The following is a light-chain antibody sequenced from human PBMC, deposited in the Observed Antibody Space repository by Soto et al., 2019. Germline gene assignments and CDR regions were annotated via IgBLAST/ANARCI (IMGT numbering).Light chain of an antibody. Sequence: EIVLTQSPDTLSLSPGERATLSCRASQSVGNNFLAWYQQKPGQAPTLLIHDASSRASGLPDRFSGSGSETDFTLTVSRLELEDFAVYFCHQYGTSPQTFGQGTKVDTK. V-gene: IGKV3-20*01. CDR2: DAS. CDR3: HQYGTSPQT. J-gene: IGKJ1*01. CDR1: QSVGNNF.